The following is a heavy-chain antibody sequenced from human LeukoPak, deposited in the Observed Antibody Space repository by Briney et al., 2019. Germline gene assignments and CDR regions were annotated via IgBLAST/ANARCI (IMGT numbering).Heavy chain of an antibody. CDR2: INHSGST. Sequence: SETLSLTCAVYGGSFSGYYWSWIRQPPGKGLEWIGEINHSGSTNYNPSLESRVTISVDTSKNQFSLKLSSVTAADTAVYYCARGPPLRYFDWLLCDYWGQGTLVTVSS. J-gene: IGHJ4*02. D-gene: IGHD3-9*01. CDR3: ARGPPLRYFDWLLCDY. V-gene: IGHV4-34*01. CDR1: GGSFSGYY.